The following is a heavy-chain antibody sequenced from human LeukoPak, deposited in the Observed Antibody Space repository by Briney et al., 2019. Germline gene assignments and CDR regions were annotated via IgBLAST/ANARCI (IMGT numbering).Heavy chain of an antibody. CDR1: GFTFSSYR. V-gene: IGHV3-74*01. CDR3: ARGWITAGAYYDY. CDR2: IHSDGSST. J-gene: IGHJ4*02. D-gene: IGHD6-13*01. Sequence: PGGSLRLSCAASGFTFSSYRMHWVRHAPGKGLVWVSRIHSDGSSTSYADSVRGRFTMSRDNAKNTLYLQMNSLRADDTAVYYCARGWITAGAYYDYWGQGTLVTVSS.